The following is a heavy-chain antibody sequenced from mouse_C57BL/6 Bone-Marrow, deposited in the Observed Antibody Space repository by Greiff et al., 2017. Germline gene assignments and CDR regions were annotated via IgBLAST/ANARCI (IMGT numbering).Heavy chain of an antibody. V-gene: IGHV14-1*01. CDR2: IDPEDGDP. CDR1: GFNIKDYY. CDR3: TATAVLDY. J-gene: IGHJ2*01. D-gene: IGHD1-1*01. Sequence: EVQGVESGAELVRPGASVKFSCTASGFNIKDYYMHWVKQRPEQCLEWIGRIDPEDGDPEYAPKFQGKATMTADTSSNPAYLQLSSLTFEDTAIYYCTATAVLDYWGQGTTLTVSS.